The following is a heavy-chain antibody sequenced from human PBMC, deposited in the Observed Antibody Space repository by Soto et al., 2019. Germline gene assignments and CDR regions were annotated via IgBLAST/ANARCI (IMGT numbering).Heavy chain of an antibody. CDR2: MNPNSGNT. D-gene: IGHD2-8*01. V-gene: IGHV1-8*01. CDR3: ARGGIGDCTNGVCYAFDI. CDR1: GYTFTSYD. Sequence: VSVKVSCKASGYTFTSYDINWVRQATGQGLEWMGWMNPNSGNTGYAQKFQGRVTMTRNTSISTAYMELSSLRSEDTAVYYCARGGIGDCTNGVCYAFDIWGQGTMVTVSS. J-gene: IGHJ3*02.